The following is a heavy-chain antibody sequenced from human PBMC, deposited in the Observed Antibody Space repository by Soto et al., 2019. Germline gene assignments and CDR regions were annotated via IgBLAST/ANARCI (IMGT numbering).Heavy chain of an antibody. D-gene: IGHD3-22*01. CDR1: GGSISSSNW. CDR2: IYHSGST. Sequence: QVQLQESGPGLVKPSGTLSLTCAVSGGSISSSNWWSWVRQPPGKGLEWIGEIYHSGSTNYNPSLKSRVTISVDKSKNQFSLKLSSVTAADTAVYYCASTGYDSSGYYLVADYWGQGTLVAVSS. J-gene: IGHJ4*02. V-gene: IGHV4-4*02. CDR3: ASTGYDSSGYYLVADY.